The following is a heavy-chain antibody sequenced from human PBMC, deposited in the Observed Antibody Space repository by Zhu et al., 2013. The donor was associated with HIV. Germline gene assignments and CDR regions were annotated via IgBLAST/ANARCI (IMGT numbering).Heavy chain of an antibody. Sequence: QVQLVQSGAEVRKPGASVKVSCKASGYTFTTYGINWVRQAPGQGLEWMGWISTYNYNTNYAQKLQGRVTMTTDTSTSTAYMELRSLRSDDTAVYCCARDRRDRGYSSLTPYYFDSWGQGTLVTVSS. CDR2: ISTYNYNT. D-gene: IGHD3-22*01. CDR1: GYTFTTYG. J-gene: IGHJ4*02. CDR3: ARDRRDRGYSSLTPYYFDS. V-gene: IGHV1-18*01.